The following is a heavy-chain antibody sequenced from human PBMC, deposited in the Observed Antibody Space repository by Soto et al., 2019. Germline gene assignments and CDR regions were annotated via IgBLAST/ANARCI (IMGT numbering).Heavy chain of an antibody. V-gene: IGHV1-69*01. CDR3: ASPLKWSGYYIAFDY. D-gene: IGHD3-3*01. CDR1: GATFSSFA. J-gene: IGHJ4*02. Sequence: QVQLLQSGAEVKKPGSSVKVSCKASGATFSSFAFSWVRQAPGQGLEWMGVIIPIFDTIKVAQQFQSRVTFTADESTGTAYMALSSLTSEDTAVYYCASPLKWSGYYIAFDYWGQGTLVIVSS. CDR2: IIPIFDTI.